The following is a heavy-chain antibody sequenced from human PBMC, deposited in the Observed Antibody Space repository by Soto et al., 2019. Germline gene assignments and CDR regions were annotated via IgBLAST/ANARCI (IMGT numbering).Heavy chain of an antibody. D-gene: IGHD3-10*01. CDR3: TSDRYPRFYHGSGSYPYY. CDR1: GFTFSSYA. CDR2: ISYDGSNK. Sequence: GGSLRLSCAASGFTFSSYAMHWVRQAPGKGLEWVAVISYDGSNKYYADSVKGRFTISRDNPKTSLFLQMNSLRVEDTAVYFCTSDRYPRFYHGSGSYPYYWGQGTPVTVSS. V-gene: IGHV3-30-3*01. J-gene: IGHJ4*02.